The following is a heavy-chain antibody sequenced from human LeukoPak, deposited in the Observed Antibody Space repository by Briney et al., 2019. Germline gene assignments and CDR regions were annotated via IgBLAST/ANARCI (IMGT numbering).Heavy chain of an antibody. Sequence: SETLSLTCTVSGGSISSGGYYWSWIRQHPGKGLEWIGYIYYSGSTYYNLSLKSRVTISVDTSKNQFSLKLSSVTAADTAVYYCALELTPYGMDVWGQGTTVTVSS. J-gene: IGHJ6*02. CDR1: GGSISSGGYY. V-gene: IGHV4-31*03. CDR3: ALELTPYGMDV. CDR2: IYYSGST. D-gene: IGHD1-7*01.